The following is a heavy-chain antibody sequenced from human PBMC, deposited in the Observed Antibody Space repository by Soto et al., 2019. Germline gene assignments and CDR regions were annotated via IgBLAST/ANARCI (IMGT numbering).Heavy chain of an antibody. CDR1: GYTFTAYY. D-gene: IGHD3-10*02. J-gene: IGHJ6*02. CDR2: INPKFGDT. V-gene: IGHV1-2*02. Sequence: QVQFVQSGAEVKEPGDSVRVSCEASGYTFTAYYIHWVRRAPGQGLEWMGWINPKFGDTTYAQDFQGRVSMTRDMSISTVYMELSRLTSDDTAIYYCARNMDYYYGRGSGNGHGVWGQGTTVTVFS. CDR3: ARNMDYYYGRGSGNGHGV.